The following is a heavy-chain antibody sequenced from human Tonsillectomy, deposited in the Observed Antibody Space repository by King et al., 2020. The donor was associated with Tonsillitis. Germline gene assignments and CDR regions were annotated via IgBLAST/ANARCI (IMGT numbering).Heavy chain of an antibody. J-gene: IGHJ4*02. Sequence: VQLVESGGGLVKPGGSLRLSCGASGFSFSSYSMNWVRQAPGKGLEWLSSICGSGSFTYYADSVKGRFTVSRDNANNALYLHMNSLRDDDTAVYYCAREIIGITMIVVVPLDYWGQGALVTVSS. D-gene: IGHD3-22*01. CDR3: AREIIGITMIVVVPLDY. V-gene: IGHV3-21*01. CDR1: GFSFSSYS. CDR2: ICGSGSFT.